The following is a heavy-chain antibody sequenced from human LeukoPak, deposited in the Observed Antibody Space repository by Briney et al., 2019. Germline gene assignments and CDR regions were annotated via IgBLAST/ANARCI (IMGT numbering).Heavy chain of an antibody. CDR2: ISYIGST. CDR3: ARDLVTVTKGFDI. CDR1: DDSFSSHY. V-gene: IGHV4-59*11. D-gene: IGHD4-17*01. Sequence: SETLSLSCAVSDDSFSSHYWTWIRQPPGKGLEWIGYISYIGSTNYNPSLKSRVTISIDTSKNQFSLKLSSVTAADTAVYYCARDLVTVTKGFDIWGQGTMVSVSS. J-gene: IGHJ3*02.